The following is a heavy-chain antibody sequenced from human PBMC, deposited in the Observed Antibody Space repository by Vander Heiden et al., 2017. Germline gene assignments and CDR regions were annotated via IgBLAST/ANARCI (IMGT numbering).Heavy chain of an antibody. D-gene: IGHD2-2*03. CDR1: GYSFTSYW. CDR3: ARQGGYCSSTSCSNWFDP. CDR2: IYPGDSDT. Sequence: EVQLVQSGAEVKKPGESLKISCKGSGYSFTSYWLGWVRQMPGKGLEWMGIIYPGDSDTRYSPSFQGQVTISADKSISTAYLQWSSLKASDTAMYYCARQGGYCSSTSCSNWFDPWGQGTLVTVSS. V-gene: IGHV5-51*01. J-gene: IGHJ5*02.